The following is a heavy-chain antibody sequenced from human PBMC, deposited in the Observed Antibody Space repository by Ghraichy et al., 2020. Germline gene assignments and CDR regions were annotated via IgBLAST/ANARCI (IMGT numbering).Heavy chain of an antibody. Sequence: ASVKVSCKASGYTFTSYGISWVRQAPGQGLEWMGWISAYNGNTNYAQKLQGRVTMTTDTSTSTAYMELRSLRSDDTAVYYCARGVYDYGDYSWRYYYGMDVWGQGTTVTVSS. V-gene: IGHV1-18*04. D-gene: IGHD4-17*01. CDR3: ARGVYDYGDYSWRYYYGMDV. CDR1: GYTFTSYG. CDR2: ISAYNGNT. J-gene: IGHJ6*02.